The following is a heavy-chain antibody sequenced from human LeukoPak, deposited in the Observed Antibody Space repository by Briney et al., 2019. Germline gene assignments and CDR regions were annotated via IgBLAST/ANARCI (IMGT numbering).Heavy chain of an antibody. Sequence: GPLRLSCAASGFTFSDYSMNWVRQAPGKGLEWVSYISKNGNTIYYADSVKGRFTISRDNAKKSLYLQMNNLRAEDTAVYYCARRDCDSIKCRGSNWFDPWGQGTLVSVSS. V-gene: IGHV3-48*01. CDR3: ARRDCDSIKCRGSNWFDP. CDR1: GFTFSDYS. J-gene: IGHJ5*02. D-gene: IGHD3-22*01. CDR2: ISKNGNTI.